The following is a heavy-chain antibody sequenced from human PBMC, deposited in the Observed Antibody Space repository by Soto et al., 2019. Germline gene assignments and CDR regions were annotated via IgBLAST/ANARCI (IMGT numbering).Heavy chain of an antibody. V-gene: IGHV3-30*03. Sequence: GGSLRLSCAASGFTFSSYGMHWVRQAPGKGLEWVEVISYDGSNKYYADSVKGRFTISRDNSKNTLYLQMNSLRAEDTAVYYCACQTDFDYWGQGTLVTVPS. CDR1: GFTFSSYG. CDR3: ACQTDFDY. CDR2: ISYDGSNK. J-gene: IGHJ4*02.